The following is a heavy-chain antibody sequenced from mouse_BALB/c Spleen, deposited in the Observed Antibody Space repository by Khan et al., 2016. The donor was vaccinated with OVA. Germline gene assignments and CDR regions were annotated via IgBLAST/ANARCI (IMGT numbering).Heavy chain of an antibody. V-gene: IGHV3-2*02. CDR2: ISYSGRT. J-gene: IGHJ2*01. CDR1: GYSITSDYA. D-gene: IGHD1-1*01. CDR3: ARDYYGSSYFVY. Sequence: EVQLQESGPGLVKPSQSLSLTCTVTGYSITSDYAWNWIRQFPGNKLEWMGYISYSGRTSYNPSPKSRISITRDPSKNQFFLQLNSVTTKDTATYYCARDYYGSSYFVYWGQRTTLTVTS.